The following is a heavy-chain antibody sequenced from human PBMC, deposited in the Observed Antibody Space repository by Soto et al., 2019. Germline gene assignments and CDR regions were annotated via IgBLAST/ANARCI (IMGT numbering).Heavy chain of an antibody. CDR3: ARDRKVVVTDRRVYYYDGLDV. V-gene: IGHV3-7*05. J-gene: IGHJ6*02. D-gene: IGHD2-21*02. Sequence: PGGSLRLSCAASGFTFSSYWMSWVRQAPGKGLEWVANIKQDGSEKYYVDSVKGRFTISRDNAKNSLYLQMNSLRAEDTAVYYCARDRKVVVTDRRVYYYDGLDVRTQRATVTVSS. CDR1: GFTFSSYW. CDR2: IKQDGSEK.